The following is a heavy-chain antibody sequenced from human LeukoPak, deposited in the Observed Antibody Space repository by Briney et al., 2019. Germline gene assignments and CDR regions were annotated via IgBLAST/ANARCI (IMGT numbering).Heavy chain of an antibody. D-gene: IGHD3-10*01. Sequence: PGGSLRLSCAASGFTFSSYAMAWVRQAPGKGLEWVSYISSSGGTIYYAGSVKGRFTISRDNAKNSLYLQMNSLRAEDTAVYYCARERGVGMDYYYYGMDVWGQGTTVTVSS. V-gene: IGHV3-48*03. CDR1: GFTFSSYA. CDR2: ISSSGGTI. CDR3: ARERGVGMDYYYYGMDV. J-gene: IGHJ6*02.